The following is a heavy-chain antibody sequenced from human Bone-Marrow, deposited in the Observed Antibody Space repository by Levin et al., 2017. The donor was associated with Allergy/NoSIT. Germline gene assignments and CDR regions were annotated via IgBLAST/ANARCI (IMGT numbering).Heavy chain of an antibody. Sequence: SETLSLTCTVSGGSISGGGYYWSWSRQHPGRGREWIGYIYYSGNTYYNPSLKSRVIISVVTSKNQLSLKLTSVTVADTAVYYCERFNGYDFDYWGQGTLVTVSS. CDR2: IYYSGNT. J-gene: IGHJ4*02. CDR1: GGSISGGGYY. CDR3: ERFNGYDFDY. D-gene: IGHD5-12*01. V-gene: IGHV4-31*03.